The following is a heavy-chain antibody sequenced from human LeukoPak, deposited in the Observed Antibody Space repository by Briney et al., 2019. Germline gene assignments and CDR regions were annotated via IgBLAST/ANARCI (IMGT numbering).Heavy chain of an antibody. CDR1: GFTFSSYG. J-gene: IGHJ4*02. CDR2: TSYDGSNK. Sequence: GGSLRLSCAASGFTFSSYGMHWVRQAPGKGLEWVAVTSYDGSNKYYADSVKGRFTISRDNSKNTLYLQMNSLRAEDTAVYYCAKERHIVATEGGYFDYWGQGTLVTVSS. D-gene: IGHD5-12*01. V-gene: IGHV3-30*18. CDR3: AKERHIVATEGGYFDY.